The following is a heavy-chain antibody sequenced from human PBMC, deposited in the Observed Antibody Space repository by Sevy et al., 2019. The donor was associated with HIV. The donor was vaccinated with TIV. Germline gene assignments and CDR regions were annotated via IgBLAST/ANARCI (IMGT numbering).Heavy chain of an antibody. J-gene: IGHJ6*02. CDR2: IYYSGST. V-gene: IGHV4-59*01. D-gene: IGHD3-10*01. Sequence: SETLSLTCTVSGGSISSYYWSWIRQPPGKGLEWIGYIYYSGSTNYNPSLKSRVTISVDTSKNQFSLKLSSVTAADTAVYYCARGGGSGSYYPPFYYYYGMDVWGQGTTVTVSS. CDR3: ARGGGSGSYYPPFYYYYGMDV. CDR1: GGSISSYY.